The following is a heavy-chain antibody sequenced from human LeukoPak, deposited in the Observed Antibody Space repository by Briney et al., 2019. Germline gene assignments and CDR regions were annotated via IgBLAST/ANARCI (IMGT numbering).Heavy chain of an antibody. D-gene: IGHD3-16*01. CDR3: AKGGNGYVDY. J-gene: IGHJ4*02. Sequence: ASVKVSCKTSGYTFTNYAISWVRQAPGQGLEWMGWITAYNGNTNYAQKLQGRVTMTTDTSTRTAYMELRSLRSDDTAVYYCAKGGNGYVDYWGREPWSPSPQ. CDR1: GYTFTNYA. V-gene: IGHV1-18*04. CDR2: ITAYNGNT.